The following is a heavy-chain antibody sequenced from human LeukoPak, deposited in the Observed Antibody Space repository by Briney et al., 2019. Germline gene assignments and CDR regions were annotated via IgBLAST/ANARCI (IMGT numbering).Heavy chain of an antibody. CDR2: ISSSSSYI. D-gene: IGHD3-22*01. Sequence: PGGSLRLSCAASGFTFSSYSMNWVRQAPGKGLVWVSSISSSSSYIYYADSVKGRFTISRDNAKNSLYLQMNSLRAEDTAVYYCARDWEYYYDSSGFPAENWFDPWGQGTLVTVSS. V-gene: IGHV3-21*01. CDR1: GFTFSSYS. CDR3: ARDWEYYYDSSGFPAENWFDP. J-gene: IGHJ5*02.